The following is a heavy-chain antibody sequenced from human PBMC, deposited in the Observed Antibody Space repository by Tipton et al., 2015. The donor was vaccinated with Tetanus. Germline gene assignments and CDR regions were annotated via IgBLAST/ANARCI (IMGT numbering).Heavy chain of an antibody. Sequence: TLSLTCAVYGGSFSGYYWTWIRQPPGQGLEWIGEIHPSGSANSNPSLNSRVTISVDTSKNQFSLNLRPVTAADTAVYYCANAWRQWLVPTFDYWGQGILVTVSS. CDR3: ANAWRQWLVPTFDY. D-gene: IGHD6-19*01. V-gene: IGHV4-34*01. CDR2: IHPSGSA. J-gene: IGHJ4*02. CDR1: GGSFSGYY.